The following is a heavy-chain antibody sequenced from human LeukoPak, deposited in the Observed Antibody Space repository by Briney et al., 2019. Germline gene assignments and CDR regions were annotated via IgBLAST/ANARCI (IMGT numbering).Heavy chain of an antibody. D-gene: IGHD4-11*01. CDR3: ATRWRRGDYRFDS. CDR1: GGSISSYY. J-gene: IGHJ4*02. V-gene: IGHV4-59*08. CDR2: IYDSGST. Sequence: SETLSFTCTVSGGSISSYYCSWIRQPPGKALEWIGYIYDSGSTNYNPSLESRVTISVDTSKNQFSLQLNSVTAADTAVYYCATRWRRGDYRFDSWGQGTLVTVSS.